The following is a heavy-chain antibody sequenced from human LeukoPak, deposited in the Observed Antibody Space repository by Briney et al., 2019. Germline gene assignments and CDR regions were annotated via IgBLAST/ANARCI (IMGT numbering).Heavy chain of an antibody. Sequence: PSETLSLTCTVSGGSISISNYCWGWIRQPPGRGLEWFGSIYYSGSTYYNPSLKSRVSISVDTSKNQFSLKLSSVTAADTAVYYCARQGTTSPQHYFYYYGMDVWGQGTTVTVSS. CDR1: GGSISISNYC. J-gene: IGHJ6*02. CDR2: IYYSGST. V-gene: IGHV4-39*01. CDR3: ARQGTTSPQHYFYYYGMDV. D-gene: IGHD2-2*01.